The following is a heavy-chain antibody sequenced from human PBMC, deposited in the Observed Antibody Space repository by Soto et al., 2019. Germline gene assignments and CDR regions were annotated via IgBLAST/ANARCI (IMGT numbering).Heavy chain of an antibody. CDR3: ARERGYTVSPDFDY. D-gene: IGHD5-18*01. V-gene: IGHV3-30-3*01. Sequence: QVQLVESGGGVVQPGRSLRLSCAASGFTFNSYAMHWVHQAPGKGLEWVAVISYDGSNKYYADSVKGRFTISRDNSKNTLYLQMNSLRAEATAVYYCARERGYTVSPDFDYWGQGTLVTVSS. CDR2: ISYDGSNK. J-gene: IGHJ4*02. CDR1: GFTFNSYA.